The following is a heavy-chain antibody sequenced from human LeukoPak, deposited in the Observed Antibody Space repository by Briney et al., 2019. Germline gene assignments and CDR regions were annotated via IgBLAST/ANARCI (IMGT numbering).Heavy chain of an antibody. D-gene: IGHD4-17*01. V-gene: IGHV1-69*04. CDR1: GGTFSSYA. J-gene: IGHJ6*02. Sequence: GASVKVSCKASGGTFSSYAISWVRQAPGQGLEWMGRIIPILGIANYAQKFQGRVTITADKSTSTAYMELSSLRSEDTAVYYCAREGEPLDGDYDYYYGMDVWGQGTTVTVSS. CDR2: IIPILGIA. CDR3: AREGEPLDGDYDYYYGMDV.